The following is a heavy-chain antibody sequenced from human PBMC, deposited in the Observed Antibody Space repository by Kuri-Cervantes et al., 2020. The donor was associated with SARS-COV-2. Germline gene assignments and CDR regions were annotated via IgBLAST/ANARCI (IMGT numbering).Heavy chain of an antibody. Sequence: GSLRLSCTVSGGSISSGDYYWSWIRQPPGKGLEWIGSIYYSGSTYYNPSLKSRVTISVDTSKNQFSLKLSSVTAADTAVYYCARVRVLDTAMVRGRDYYYYMDVRGKGTTVTVSS. D-gene: IGHD5-18*01. CDR3: ARVRVLDTAMVRGRDYYYYMDV. J-gene: IGHJ6*03. V-gene: IGHV4-39*07. CDR1: GGSISSGDYY. CDR2: IYYSGST.